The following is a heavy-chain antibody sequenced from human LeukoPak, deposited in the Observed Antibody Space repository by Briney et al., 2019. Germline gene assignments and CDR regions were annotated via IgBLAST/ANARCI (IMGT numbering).Heavy chain of an antibody. CDR3: TRERGAGATGDFDY. V-gene: IGHV3-49*04. CDR1: GFTFGDYT. Sequence: GGSLRLSCTTSGFTFGDYTMSWVRQAPGKGLEGVGFIRSKTYGGTTEYAASVKGRFTISRDDSKNIAYLQINSLKTEDTAVYFCTRERGAGATGDFDYWGQGTLVTVSS. D-gene: IGHD1-26*01. J-gene: IGHJ4*02. CDR2: IRSKTYGGTT.